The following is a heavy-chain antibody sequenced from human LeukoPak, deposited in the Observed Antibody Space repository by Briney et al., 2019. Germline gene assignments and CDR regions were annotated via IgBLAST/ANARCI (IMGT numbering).Heavy chain of an antibody. CDR2: VTASARRT. CDR1: GFTFSNYA. CDR3: AKWGFSDRSGANFHS. D-gene: IGHD3-22*01. V-gene: IGHV3-23*01. J-gene: IGHJ4*02. Sequence: GGSLRLSCEASGFTFSNYAMSWVRQAPGKGLELVSTVTASARRTYYADSVQGRFTISRDNSNNTLFLQVNSLRADDTAVYHCAKWGFSDRSGANFHSWGQGTLVTVSS.